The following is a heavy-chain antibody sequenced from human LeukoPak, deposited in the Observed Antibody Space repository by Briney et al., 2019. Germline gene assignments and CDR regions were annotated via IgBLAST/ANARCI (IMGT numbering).Heavy chain of an antibody. V-gene: IGHV3-53*01. CDR1: GFTVSSNY. CDR3: AGDIRGPCNGGSRFWYYFDD. D-gene: IGHD2-15*01. Sequence: PGGSLRLSCAASGFTVSSNYMSWVRQAPGKGLEWVSVLYSGGSTFYADSVMGRFTISRENAKNTMYLQMNGLRAEDPAVYYCAGDIRGPCNGGSRFWYYFDDWGQGTLVTVSS. CDR2: LYSGGST. J-gene: IGHJ4*02.